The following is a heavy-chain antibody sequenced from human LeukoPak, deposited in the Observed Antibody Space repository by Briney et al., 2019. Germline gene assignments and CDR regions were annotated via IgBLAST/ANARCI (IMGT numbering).Heavy chain of an antibody. CDR2: IYTSVNT. D-gene: IGHD3-16*01. J-gene: IGHJ3*02. Sequence: SETLSLTCTVSGGSISSGSYYWSWIRQPAGKGLEWIGRIYTSVNTNYNPSLKSRVSISVVTSKNQFSLQLSSVTTADTAVYYCAREVHDYVWGSQHDALDIWGQGTMVTVSS. V-gene: IGHV4-61*02. CDR3: AREVHDYVWGSQHDALDI. CDR1: GGSISSGSYY.